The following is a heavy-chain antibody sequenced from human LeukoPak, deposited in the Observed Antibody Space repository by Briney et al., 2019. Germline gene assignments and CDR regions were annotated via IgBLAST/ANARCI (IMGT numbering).Heavy chain of an antibody. D-gene: IGHD3-10*01. CDR2: ISAYSGNT. V-gene: IGHV1-18*01. Sequence: GASVKVSCKASGYTFTSYGISWVRQAPGQGLEWMGWISAYSGNTNYAQKLQGRVTMTTDTSTSTAYMELRSLRSDDTAVYYCARAKKRGSGSYLGDIWGQGTMVTVSS. CDR3: ARAKKRGSGSYLGDI. J-gene: IGHJ3*02. CDR1: GYTFTSYG.